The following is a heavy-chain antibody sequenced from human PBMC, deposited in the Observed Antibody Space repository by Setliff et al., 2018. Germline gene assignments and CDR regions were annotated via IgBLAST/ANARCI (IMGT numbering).Heavy chain of an antibody. J-gene: IGHJ3*02. CDR1: GGSINSGSYY. D-gene: IGHD3-10*01. CDR3: ARRGYYYGWGDSNAFDI. CDR2: IYTSGST. Sequence: SETLSLTCTVSGGSINSGSYYWSWIRHSAGKGLEWIGYIYTSGSTNYNPSLKSRVTISVDTSKNQFSLKLSSVAAADTAVYYCARRGYYYGWGDSNAFDIWGQGTMVTVSS. V-gene: IGHV4-61*09.